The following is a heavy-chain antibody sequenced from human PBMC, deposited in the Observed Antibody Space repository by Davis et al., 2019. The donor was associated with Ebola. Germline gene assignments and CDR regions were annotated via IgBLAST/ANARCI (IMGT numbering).Heavy chain of an antibody. J-gene: IGHJ6*03. Sequence: GGSLRLSCAASGFTFSSYEMNWVRQAPGKGLEWVSYISSSGSTIYYADPVKGRFTISRDNAKKSLYLQMNSLRVEDTAVYYCARGILGATTYFYYYMDFWGEGTTVTVSS. D-gene: IGHD1-26*01. V-gene: IGHV3-48*03. CDR3: ARGILGATTYFYYYMDF. CDR1: GFTFSSYE. CDR2: ISSSGSTI.